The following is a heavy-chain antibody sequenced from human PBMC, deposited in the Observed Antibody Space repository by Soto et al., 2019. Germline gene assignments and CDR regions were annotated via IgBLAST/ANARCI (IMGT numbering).Heavy chain of an antibody. J-gene: IGHJ4*02. CDR1: GYTFTSYY. V-gene: IGHV1-46*01. CDR2: INPSGGST. Sequence: GASVKVSCKASGYTFTSYYMHWVRQAPGQGLEWMGIINPSGGSTSYAQKFQGRVTMTRDTSTSTVYMELSSLRSEDTAVYYCARELSRDTAMVPFDYWGQGTLVTVSS. D-gene: IGHD5-18*01. CDR3: ARELSRDTAMVPFDY.